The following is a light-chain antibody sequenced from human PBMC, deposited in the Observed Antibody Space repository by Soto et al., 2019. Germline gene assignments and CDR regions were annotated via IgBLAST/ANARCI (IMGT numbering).Light chain of an antibody. CDR3: QQYGGSPRT. V-gene: IGKV3-20*01. J-gene: IGKJ1*01. CDR1: QSVSNNY. Sequence: EIVLTQSPGTLSLSPGERATLSCRASQSVSNNYLAWYQQKPGQAPRLLIYGASSRATGIPDRFSGSGSGTEFTLTISRLEPEDFAVFYCQQYGGSPRTFGQGTRLEIK. CDR2: GAS.